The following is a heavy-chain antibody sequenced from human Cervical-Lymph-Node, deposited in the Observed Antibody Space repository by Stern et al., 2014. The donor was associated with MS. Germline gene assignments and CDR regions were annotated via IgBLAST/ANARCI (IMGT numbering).Heavy chain of an antibody. J-gene: IGHJ3*02. CDR3: ARTDMRGADAFDI. V-gene: IGHV3-30*04. Sequence: QVQLVESGGGVVQPGRTLRLSCVASGFTFSSSPMHWVRQAPGKGLAWGAVMPFDGSNKYYADSVKGRFTISRDKSKNTLYMQMNSLRAEDTAVYYCARTDMRGADAFDIWGQGTMVTVSS. CDR1: GFTFSSSP. CDR2: MPFDGSNK. D-gene: IGHD2-15*01.